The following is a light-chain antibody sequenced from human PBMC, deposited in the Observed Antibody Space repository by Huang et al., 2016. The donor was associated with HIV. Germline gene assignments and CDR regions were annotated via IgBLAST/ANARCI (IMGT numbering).Light chain of an antibody. CDR3: QQRSGWPPIFT. CDR1: QSVSKY. V-gene: IGKV3-11*01. Sequence: ETVLTQSPATLSVSPGDRATLSCRASQSVSKYLAWYQQKPGQAPRLLIYDSSTRATDIPARFSGSGSGTDFILTISSIEPVDFAIYYCQQRSGWPPIFTFGPGTRVDFK. J-gene: IGKJ3*01. CDR2: DSS.